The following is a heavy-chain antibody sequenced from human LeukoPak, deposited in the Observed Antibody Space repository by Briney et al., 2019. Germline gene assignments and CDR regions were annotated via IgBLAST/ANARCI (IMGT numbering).Heavy chain of an antibody. CDR2: ISSSGSTI. D-gene: IGHD3-10*02. V-gene: IGHV3-11*04. Sequence: GGSLRLSCATSGFTFGDHYMTWIRQAPGKGLEWVSYISSSGSTIYYADSVKGRFTISRDNAKNSLYLQMNSLRAEDTAVYYCAELGITMIGGVWGKGTTVTISS. CDR1: GFTFGDHY. J-gene: IGHJ6*04. CDR3: AELGITMIGGV.